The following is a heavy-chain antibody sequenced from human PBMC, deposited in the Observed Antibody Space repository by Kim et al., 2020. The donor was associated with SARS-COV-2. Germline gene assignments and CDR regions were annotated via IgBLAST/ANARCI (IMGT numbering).Heavy chain of an antibody. CDR3: ARQYSSGWYGISRGHYFDY. D-gene: IGHD6-19*01. CDR2: IYYSGST. J-gene: IGHJ4*02. Sequence: SETLSLTCTVSGGSISSSSYYWGWIRQPPGKGLEWIGSIYYSGSTYYNPSLKSRVTISVDTSKNQFSLKLSSVTAADTAVYYCARQYSSGWYGISRGHYFDYWGQGTLVTVSS. CDR1: GGSISSSSYY. V-gene: IGHV4-39*01.